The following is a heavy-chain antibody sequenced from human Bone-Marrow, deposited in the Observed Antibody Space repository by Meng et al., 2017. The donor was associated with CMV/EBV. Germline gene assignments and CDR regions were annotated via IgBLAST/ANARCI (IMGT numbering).Heavy chain of an antibody. D-gene: IGHD6-13*01. V-gene: IGHV3-20*04. CDR2: INWTGVSS. J-gene: IGHJ4*02. CDR3: VRPSSSTGSFDY. CDR1: GFTFEDYG. Sequence: GGSLRLSCAASGFTFEDYGMSWVRQTPGKGLEWVSGINWTGVSSGYAHSVKGRFTISRDNAKNSLYLEMNSLRAEDTALYYCVRPSSSTGSFDYWGQGTQVTVSS.